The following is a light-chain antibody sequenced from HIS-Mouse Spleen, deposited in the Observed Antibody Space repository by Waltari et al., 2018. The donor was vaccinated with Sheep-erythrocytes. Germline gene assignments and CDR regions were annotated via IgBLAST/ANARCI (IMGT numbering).Light chain of an antibody. CDR3: QQFNNYPRT. CDR1: QGISSA. V-gene: IGKV1D-13*01. Sequence: AIQLTQSPSSLSASVGDRVTITCRASQGISSALAWYQQKPRKAPKLLIYDASSLESGVPSRFSGSGSGTDFTLTISSLQPEDFATYYCQQFNNYPRTFDQGTKVEIK. CDR2: DAS. J-gene: IGKJ1*01.